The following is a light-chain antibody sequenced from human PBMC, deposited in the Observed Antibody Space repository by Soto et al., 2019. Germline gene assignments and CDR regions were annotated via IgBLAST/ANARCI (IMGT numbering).Light chain of an antibody. CDR1: QRIFSS. Sequence: DIQMTQSPSSLSASVGDRVTITCRASQRIFSSLNWYQQKPGKAPKLLXYGASNLHSGVSSRFSGSGSGTDLTLTISALQTDDVANYYCQQSYSAPSITFGQGTRLEIK. J-gene: IGKJ5*01. V-gene: IGKV1-39*01. CDR2: GAS. CDR3: QQSYSAPSIT.